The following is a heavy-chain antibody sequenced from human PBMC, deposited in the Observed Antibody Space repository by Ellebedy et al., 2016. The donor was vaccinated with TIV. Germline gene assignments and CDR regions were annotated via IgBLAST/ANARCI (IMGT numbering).Heavy chain of an antibody. V-gene: IGHV4-30-2*05. D-gene: IGHD1-1*01. J-gene: IGHJ4*02. CDR1: GGSISSGGYS. CDR3: ARLRVTGIGGRGYFDY. Sequence: SETLSLTXAVSGGSISSGGYSWSWIRQPPGKGLEWIGYIYYSGSTYYNPSLKSRVTISVDTSKNQLSLNLRSVTDADAAVYYCARLRVTGIGGRGYFDYWGQGTPVSVSS. CDR2: IYYSGST.